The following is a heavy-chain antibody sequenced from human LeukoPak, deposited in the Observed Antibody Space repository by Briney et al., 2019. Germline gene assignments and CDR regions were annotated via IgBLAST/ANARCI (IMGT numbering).Heavy chain of an antibody. Sequence: SETLSLTCTVWGGSISSYYWSWIRQPPGKGREGVGYMYYTESTNHNPSLKSRVTISVDTSKNQFSLKLSSVTAADTVVYYCARGRVGSSWVNFDYWGQGTLVTVSS. CDR3: ARGRVGSSWVNFDY. CDR1: GGSISSYY. D-gene: IGHD6-13*01. V-gene: IGHV4-59*01. CDR2: MYYTEST. J-gene: IGHJ4*02.